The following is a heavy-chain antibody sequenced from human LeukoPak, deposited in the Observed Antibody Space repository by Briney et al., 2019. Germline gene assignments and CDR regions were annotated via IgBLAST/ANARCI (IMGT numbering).Heavy chain of an antibody. J-gene: IGHJ4*02. CDR3: ARDFSASYSVDY. V-gene: IGHV3-21*01. Sequence: GGSLRLSCAASGFTFSSYSMNWVRQAPGKGLEWVSSISSSSSYIYYADSVKGRFTISRDNAKNSLYLQMNSLRAEDTAVYYCARDFSASYSVDYWGPGTLVTVSS. CDR2: ISSSSSYI. CDR1: GFTFSSYS. D-gene: IGHD1-26*01.